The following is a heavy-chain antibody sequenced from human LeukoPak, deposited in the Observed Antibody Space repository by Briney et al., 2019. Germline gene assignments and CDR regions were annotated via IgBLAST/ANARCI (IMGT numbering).Heavy chain of an antibody. CDR3: AKDKRSYYDSSGAFDI. CDR2: ISWNSGSI. J-gene: IGHJ3*02. Sequence: PGGSLRLSCAASGFTFDDYAMHWVRQAPGKGLEWVSGISWNSGSIGYADSVKGRFTISRDNAKNSLYLQMNSLRAEDTALYYCAKDKRSYYDSSGAFDIWSQGTMVTVSS. D-gene: IGHD3-22*01. V-gene: IGHV3-9*01. CDR1: GFTFDDYA.